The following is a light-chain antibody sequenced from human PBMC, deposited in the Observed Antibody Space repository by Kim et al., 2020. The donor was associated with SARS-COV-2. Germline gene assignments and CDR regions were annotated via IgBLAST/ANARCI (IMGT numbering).Light chain of an antibody. CDR1: QDSNNY. J-gene: IGKJ4*01. V-gene: IGKV1-33*01. CDR2: DAS. Sequence: DIQLTQSPYSLSASVGDSVTITCRTDQDSNNYLNWYQHTPGKVPNLLIYDASNLEKGVPSRFSGSGSGTHFTLTISGLRPEDVGTYYCHQYDDFTFGGGTKVDIK. CDR3: HQYDDFT.